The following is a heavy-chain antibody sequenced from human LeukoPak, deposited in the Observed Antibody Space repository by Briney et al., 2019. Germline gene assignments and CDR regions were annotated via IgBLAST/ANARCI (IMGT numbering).Heavy chain of an antibody. CDR2: IDYRGST. J-gene: IGHJ4*02. Sequence: KPSETLSLTCTVPGGSITSDHWNWIRQPPGKGLEWIGCIDYRGSTYYNPSLKSRVTISVDMSKNQFSLRLSSLTAADTAVYYCARAAYCGGDCYLFDYWGQGTLVTVSS. V-gene: IGHV4-59*08. CDR3: ARAAYCGGDCYLFDY. CDR1: GGSITSDH. D-gene: IGHD2-21*02.